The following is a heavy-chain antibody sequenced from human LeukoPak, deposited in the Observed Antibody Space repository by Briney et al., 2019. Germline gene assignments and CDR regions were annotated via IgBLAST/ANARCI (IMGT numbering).Heavy chain of an antibody. CDR1: GYSFTANY. CDR3: ARDVDPYCNFGSCYDY. J-gene: IGHJ4*02. V-gene: IGHV1-2*02. D-gene: IGHD2-15*01. CDR2: ISPHSGDV. Sequence: ASVKVSCKASGYSFTANYIHWVRQAPGQGLEWMGWISPHSGDVRSAQKFQGRVTMTSDTSITTAYMQLSSLTSDDTADYYCARDVDPYCNFGSCYDYWGQGTQVTVSS.